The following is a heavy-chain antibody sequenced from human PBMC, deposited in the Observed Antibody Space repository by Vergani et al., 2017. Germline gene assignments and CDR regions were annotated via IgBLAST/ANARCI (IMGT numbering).Heavy chain of an antibody. D-gene: IGHD3-3*01. CDR3: ARSGFLEWLYHDY. V-gene: IGHV3-7*03. Sequence: EVQLVESGGGLVQPGGSLRLSCAASGFTFSSYWMSWVRQAPGKGLEWVANIKQDGSEKYYVDSVKGRFTISRDNAKNSLYLQMNSLRAEDTAVYYCARSGFLEWLYHDYWGQGTLVTVSS. J-gene: IGHJ4*02. CDR1: GFTFSSYW. CDR2: IKQDGSEK.